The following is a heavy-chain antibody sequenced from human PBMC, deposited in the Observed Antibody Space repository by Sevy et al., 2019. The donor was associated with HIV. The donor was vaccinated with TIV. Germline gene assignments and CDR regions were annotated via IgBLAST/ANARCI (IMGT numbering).Heavy chain of an antibody. CDR2: FDPEDNER. J-gene: IGHJ4*02. Sequence: ASVKVSCKVSGYTLTRLAMHWVRQAPGKGLEWMGSFDPEDNERIYAQTWQGRFSMTEDTSTDTAYMELSNLRSEDTAVYYCARGLIATRRGGGYYFDYWGQGTLVTVSS. CDR1: GYTLTRLA. CDR3: ARGLIATRRGGGYYFDY. D-gene: IGHD6-6*01. V-gene: IGHV1-24*01.